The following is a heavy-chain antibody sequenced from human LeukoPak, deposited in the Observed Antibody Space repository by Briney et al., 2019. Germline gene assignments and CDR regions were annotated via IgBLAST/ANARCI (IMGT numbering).Heavy chain of an antibody. Sequence: GGSLRLSCAASGFTFSSYAMSWVRQAPGKGLEWVSAISGSGGSTYYADSVKGRFTISRDNSKNTLYLQMNSLRAEDTAVYYCAKVPYDILTGYSNYYYYYGMDVWGQGTTVTVSS. CDR2: ISGSGGST. V-gene: IGHV3-23*01. J-gene: IGHJ6*02. CDR1: GFTFSSYA. D-gene: IGHD3-9*01. CDR3: AKVPYDILTGYSNYYYYYGMDV.